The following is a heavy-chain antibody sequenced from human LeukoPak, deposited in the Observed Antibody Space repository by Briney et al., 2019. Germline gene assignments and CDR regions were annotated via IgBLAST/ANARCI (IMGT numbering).Heavy chain of an antibody. J-gene: IGHJ3*01. Sequence: GGSLRLSCAAYGFTFSTYSMNWVRQAPGKGLEWVSSISSSSSYIYYANSVKGRFTISRDNARKSLFLQMNSLRAEDTAVYYCASETTRGYSYGSPTDGFDLWGQGTMVTVSS. CDR3: ASETTRGYSYGSPTDGFDL. CDR1: GFTFSTYS. V-gene: IGHV3-21*01. D-gene: IGHD5-18*01. CDR2: ISSSSSYI.